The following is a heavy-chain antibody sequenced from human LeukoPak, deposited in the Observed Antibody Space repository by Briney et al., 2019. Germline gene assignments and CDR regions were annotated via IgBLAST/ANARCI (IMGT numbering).Heavy chain of an antibody. V-gene: IGHV4-59*01. CDR3: ATSIQLNWYSDL. CDR2: IYYSGST. D-gene: IGHD5-18*01. Sequence: PSETLSLTCTVSGGSISSYYWSWIRQPPGKGLEWIGYIYYSGSTNYNPSLKSRVTISVDTSKNQFSLKLSSVTAADTAVYYCATSIQLNWYSDLWGRGTLVTVSS. J-gene: IGHJ2*01. CDR1: GGSISSYY.